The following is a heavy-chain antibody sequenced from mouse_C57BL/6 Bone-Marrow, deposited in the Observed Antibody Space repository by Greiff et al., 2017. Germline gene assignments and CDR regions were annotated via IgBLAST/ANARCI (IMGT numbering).Heavy chain of an antibody. CDR3: APGLLHYYAKDY. CDR1: GYTFTSYW. CDR2: IHPNSGST. Sequence: VQLQQPGAELVKPGASVKLSCKASGYTFTSYWMHWVKQRPGQGLEWIGMIHPNSGSTNYNEKFKSKATLTVDKSSSTAYMQLSSLTSEDSAVYYCAPGLLHYYAKDYWGQGTSVTVSS. V-gene: IGHV1-64*01. J-gene: IGHJ4*01. D-gene: IGHD2-3*01.